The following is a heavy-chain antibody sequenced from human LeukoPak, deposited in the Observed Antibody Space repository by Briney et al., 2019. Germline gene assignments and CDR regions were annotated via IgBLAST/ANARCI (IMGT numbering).Heavy chain of an antibody. Sequence: SETLSLTCTVSGGSISSYYWSWIRQPQGKGLEWIGYIYYSGSTNYNPSLKSRVTISVDTSKNQFSLKLSSVTAADTAVYYCASLGFGELFYFDYWGQGTLVTVSS. CDR1: GGSISSYY. J-gene: IGHJ4*02. D-gene: IGHD3-10*01. V-gene: IGHV4-59*01. CDR2: IYYSGST. CDR3: ASLGFGELFYFDY.